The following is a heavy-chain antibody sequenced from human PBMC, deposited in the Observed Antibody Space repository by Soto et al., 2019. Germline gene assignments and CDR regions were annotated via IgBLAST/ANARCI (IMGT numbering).Heavy chain of an antibody. Sequence: GGSMRVSCAASGFTFSSYARSWVSQTPGKGLEWVSAISGSGGSTYYADSVKGRFTISRDNSKNTLYLQMNSLRAEDTAVYYCAKGSQRDSSGYYYPIPYFDYWGQGTLVTVSS. V-gene: IGHV3-23*01. J-gene: IGHJ4*02. CDR3: AKGSQRDSSGYYYPIPYFDY. CDR1: GFTFSSYA. CDR2: ISGSGGST. D-gene: IGHD3-22*01.